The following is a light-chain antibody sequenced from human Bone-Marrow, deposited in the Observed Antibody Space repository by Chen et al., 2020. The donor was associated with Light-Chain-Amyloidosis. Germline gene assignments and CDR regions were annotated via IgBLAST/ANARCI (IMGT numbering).Light chain of an antibody. CDR1: GSNIGTNP. J-gene: IGLJ1*01. CDR3: SAWDDSLNGPV. Sequence: QSVLTQPPSAPGTPAQRPTISRSGSGSNIGTNPVNWYHQLPGTAPKLLIYTDNHRPSGVPDRFSGSKSGTSASLAISGLQSEDEADYYCSAWDDSLNGPVFGTGTKVTVL. V-gene: IGLV1-44*01. CDR2: TDN.